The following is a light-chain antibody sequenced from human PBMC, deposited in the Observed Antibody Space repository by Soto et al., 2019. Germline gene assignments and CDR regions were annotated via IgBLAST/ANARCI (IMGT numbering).Light chain of an antibody. CDR3: QQSYSTPVT. Sequence: DIQLTQSPSTLSASVGDRVTITCRASQDIRNDLGWYQQKPGKAPKLLIYAASSLQSGVPSRFSGSGSGTDFTLTISSLQPEDFATYYCQQSYSTPVTFGGGTKVDIK. CDR2: AAS. J-gene: IGKJ4*01. V-gene: IGKV1-39*01. CDR1: QDIRND.